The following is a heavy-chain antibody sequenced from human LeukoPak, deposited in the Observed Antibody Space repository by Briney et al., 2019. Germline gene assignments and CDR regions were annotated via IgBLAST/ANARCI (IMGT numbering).Heavy chain of an antibody. Sequence: PGGSLRLSCAAPGINFSKAWMTWVRQTPGKGLEWLGLMKSKPDGETTIYAAPVKDRFTISRDDSTSTLYLQMNSLKTEDTGVYYCVTDLTTYWGQGTLVTVSS. CDR3: VTDLTTY. D-gene: IGHD3-9*01. V-gene: IGHV3-15*01. CDR1: GINFSKAW. J-gene: IGHJ4*02. CDR2: MKSKPDGETT.